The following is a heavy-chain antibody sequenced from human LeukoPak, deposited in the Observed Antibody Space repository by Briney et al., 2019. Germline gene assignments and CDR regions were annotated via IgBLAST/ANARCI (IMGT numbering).Heavy chain of an antibody. D-gene: IGHD6-19*01. CDR2: IYYSGST. V-gene: IGHV4-59*08. J-gene: IGHJ4*02. Sequence: PSETLSLTCTVSGGSINSYYWSWIRQPPGKGLEWIGYIYYSGSTNYNPSLKSRVTISVDTSNNQFSLKLSSVTAADTAVYYCARHVSSGFDYWGQGTLGTVSS. CDR3: ARHVSSGFDY. CDR1: GGSINSYY.